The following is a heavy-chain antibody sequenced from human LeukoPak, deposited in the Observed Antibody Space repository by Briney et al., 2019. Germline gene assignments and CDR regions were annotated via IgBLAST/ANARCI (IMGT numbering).Heavy chain of an antibody. CDR1: GFTFSSYG. CDR2: ISSSGSTI. Sequence: PGGSLRISCAAYGFTFSSYGMSWISQAPGKGLEWVSYISSSGSTIYYADSVKGRFTISRDNAKNSLYLQMNSLRAEDTAVYYCARAMSSSSWYGGYYMDVWGKGTTVTVSS. V-gene: IGHV3-11*04. D-gene: IGHD6-13*01. J-gene: IGHJ6*03. CDR3: ARAMSSSSWYGGYYMDV.